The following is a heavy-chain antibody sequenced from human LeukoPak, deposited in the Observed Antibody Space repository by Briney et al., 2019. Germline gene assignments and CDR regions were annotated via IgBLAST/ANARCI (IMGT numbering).Heavy chain of an antibody. CDR2: ISWNSGSI. V-gene: IGHV3-9*01. J-gene: IGHJ4*02. Sequence: GRSLRLSCAASGFTFDDYAMHWVRQAPGRGLEWVSGISWNSGSIGYADSVKGRFTISRDNAKNSLYLQMNSLRAEDTALYYCAKAFAAAAGAFDYWGQGTLVTVSS. D-gene: IGHD6-13*01. CDR3: AKAFAAAAGAFDY. CDR1: GFTFDDYA.